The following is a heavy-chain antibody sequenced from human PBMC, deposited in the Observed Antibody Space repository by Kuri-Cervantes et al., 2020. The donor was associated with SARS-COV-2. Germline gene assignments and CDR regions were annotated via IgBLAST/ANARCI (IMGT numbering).Heavy chain of an antibody. V-gene: IGHV3-20*04. CDR1: GFTFDDYG. Sequence: GESLKISCAASGFTFDDYGMSWVRQAPGKGLEWVSGINWNGGSTGYADSVKGRFTISRDNSKNTLYLQMGSLRAEDMAVYYCARGSGCSSTSRYEVGWYDPWGQGTLVTVSS. CDR2: INWNGGST. CDR3: ARGSGCSSTSRYEVGWYDP. D-gene: IGHD2-2*01. J-gene: IGHJ5*02.